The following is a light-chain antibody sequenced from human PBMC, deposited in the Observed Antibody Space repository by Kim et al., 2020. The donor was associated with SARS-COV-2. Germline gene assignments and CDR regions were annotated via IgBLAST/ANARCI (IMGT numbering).Light chain of an antibody. J-gene: IGKJ1*01. V-gene: IGKV3-11*01. CDR2: YAA. CDR3: QQRYSYPWT. CDR1: QSVSSS. Sequence: EIVLTQSPATLSLSPGHRATLSCRASQSVSSSLAWYRQKRGQAPRLLIYYAANRATGIPARFSGSGSGTDFTLTISSLEPEDFAVYYCQQRYSYPWTFGQGTKVDIK.